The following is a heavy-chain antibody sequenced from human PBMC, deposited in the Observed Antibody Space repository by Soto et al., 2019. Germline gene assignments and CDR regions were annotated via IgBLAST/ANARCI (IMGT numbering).Heavy chain of an antibody. J-gene: IGHJ4*02. Sequence: PGGSLRLSCAASGFTFSSYAMSWVRQAPGKGLEWVSAISGSGGSTYYADSVKGRFTISRDNSKNTLYLQMNSLRAEDTAVYYCAKDLSSVTVTTVAYWGQGTLVTVSS. CDR3: AKDLSSVTVTTVAY. CDR1: GFTFSSYA. V-gene: IGHV3-23*01. CDR2: ISGSGGST. D-gene: IGHD4-17*01.